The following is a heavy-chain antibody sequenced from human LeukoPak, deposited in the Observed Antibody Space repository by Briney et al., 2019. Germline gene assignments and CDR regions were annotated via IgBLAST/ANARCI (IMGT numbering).Heavy chain of an antibody. V-gene: IGHV3-30-3*01. CDR2: ISYDGSNK. CDR3: ARDSRPLDRITMVRGERAFDY. J-gene: IGHJ4*02. Sequence: PGGSLRLSCAASGFTFSSYAMHWVRQAPGKGLEWVAVISYDGSNKYYADSVKGRFTLSRDNAKNSLYLQMNSLRAEDTAVYYCARDSRPLDRITMVRGERAFDYWGQGTLVTVSS. CDR1: GFTFSSYA. D-gene: IGHD3-10*01.